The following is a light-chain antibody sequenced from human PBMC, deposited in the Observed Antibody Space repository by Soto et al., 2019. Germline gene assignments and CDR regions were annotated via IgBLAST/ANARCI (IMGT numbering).Light chain of an antibody. V-gene: IGLV2-8*01. CDR1: RSDVGGYNY. CDR3: SSYAGSNNYV. CDR2: EVN. J-gene: IGLJ1*01. Sequence: QSALTQPPSASGSPGQLVTISCTGTRSDVGGYNYVSWYQQHPGKAPKLMIYEVNQRPSGVPDRFSGSKSGNTASLTVSGLQAEDEADYYCSSYAGSNNYVFGTGTKGTVL.